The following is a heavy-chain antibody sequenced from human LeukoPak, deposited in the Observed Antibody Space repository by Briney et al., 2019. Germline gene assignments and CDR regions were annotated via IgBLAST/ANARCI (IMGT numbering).Heavy chain of an antibody. V-gene: IGHV3-23*01. D-gene: IGHD6-19*01. J-gene: IGHJ4*02. CDR1: GFTFSSYA. Sequence: GGSLRLSCAASGFTFSSYAMSWVRQAPGKGLEWVSAISGSGGSTYYADSVKGRFTISRDNSKNTLYLQMNSLRAEDTAVYYCAKDHHSSGWYVGHTDYWGQGTLVTVSS. CDR3: AKDHHSSGWYVGHTDY. CDR2: ISGSGGST.